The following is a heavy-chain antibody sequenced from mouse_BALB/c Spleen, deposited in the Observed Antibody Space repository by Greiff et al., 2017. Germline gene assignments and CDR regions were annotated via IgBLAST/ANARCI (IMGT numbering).Heavy chain of an antibody. D-gene: IGHD2-14*01. CDR1: GYTFTEYT. CDR3: ASEGGRVLYAMDY. J-gene: IGHJ4*01. CDR2: INPNNGGT. V-gene: IGHV1-18*01. Sequence: VHVKQSGPELVKPGASVKLSCKTSGYTFTEYTMHWVKQSHGKSLEWIGGINPNNGGTSYNQKFKGKATLTVDKSSSTAYMELRSLTSEDSAVYYCASEGGRVLYAMDYWGQGTSVTVSS.